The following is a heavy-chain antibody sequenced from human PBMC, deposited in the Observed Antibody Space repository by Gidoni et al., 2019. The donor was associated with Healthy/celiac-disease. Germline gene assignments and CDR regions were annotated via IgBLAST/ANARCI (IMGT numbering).Heavy chain of an antibody. D-gene: IGHD2-21*01. CDR3: ARDTPSVGIGWGFDY. Sequence: QVQLVQSGAEVKKPGSSVKVSCKASGGAFSSYAISWVRQAPVHVLEWMGGIIPIFGTANSAQKCQGRVTITADESTSTAYMELISLRSEDTAVYYCARDTPSVGIGWGFDYWGQGTLVTVSS. J-gene: IGHJ4*02. CDR2: IIPIFGTA. V-gene: IGHV1-69*01. CDR1: GGAFSSYA.